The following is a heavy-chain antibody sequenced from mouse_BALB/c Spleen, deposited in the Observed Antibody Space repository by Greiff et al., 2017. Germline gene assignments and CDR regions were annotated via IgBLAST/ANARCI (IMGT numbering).Heavy chain of an antibody. CDR3: ARELRRGYAMDY. CDR1: GFTFSSFG. D-gene: IGHD1-1*01. CDR2: ISSGSSTI. J-gene: IGHJ4*01. V-gene: IGHV5-17*02. Sequence: EVHLVESGGGLVQPGGSRKLSCAASGFTFSSFGMHWVRQAPEKGLEWVAYISSGSSTIYYADTVKGRFTISRDNPKNTLFLQMTSLRSEDTAMYYCARELRRGYAMDYWGQGTSVTVSS.